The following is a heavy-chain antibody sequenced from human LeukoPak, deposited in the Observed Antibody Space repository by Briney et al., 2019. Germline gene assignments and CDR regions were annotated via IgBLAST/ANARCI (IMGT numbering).Heavy chain of an antibody. CDR3: ARESNYYGSGSSDWDY. Sequence: ASVKVSCKASGYTFTSYGISWVRQAPGQGLEWMGWISAYNGNTNYAQKLQGRVTMTTDTSTSTAYMELRSLRSDDTAVYYCARESNYYGSGSSDWDYWGQGTLVTVSS. D-gene: IGHD3-10*01. V-gene: IGHV1-18*01. CDR2: ISAYNGNT. J-gene: IGHJ4*02. CDR1: GYTFTSYG.